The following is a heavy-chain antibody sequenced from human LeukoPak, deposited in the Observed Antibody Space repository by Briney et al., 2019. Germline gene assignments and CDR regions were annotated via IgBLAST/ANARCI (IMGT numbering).Heavy chain of an antibody. CDR1: GVTFSSHS. CDR3: ARGWFGPDS. V-gene: IGHV3-74*01. J-gene: IGHJ5*01. Sequence: PGGSLRLSCAASGVTFSSHSMHWVRQAPGKGLVWVSGISNAGTSTTYADSVKGRFTISRDNAKNTLYLQMRSLRAEDTAVYSCARGWFGPDSCGQGTLVTVSS. D-gene: IGHD3-10*01. CDR2: ISNAGTST.